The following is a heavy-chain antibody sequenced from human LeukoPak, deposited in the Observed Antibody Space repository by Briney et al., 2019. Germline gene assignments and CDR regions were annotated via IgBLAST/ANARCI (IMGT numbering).Heavy chain of an antibody. CDR1: GGSFSGYY. D-gene: IGHD2-2*01. CDR2: INHSGST. V-gene: IGHV4-34*01. Sequence: SETLSLTCAVYGGSFSGYYWSWLRQPPGKGLEWIGEINHSGSTNNNPSLKSRITISVDTSKNQFSLKLISVTAADTAVYYCARKASIRGGFHWGQGTLVTVSS. CDR3: ARKASIRGGFH. J-gene: IGHJ4*02.